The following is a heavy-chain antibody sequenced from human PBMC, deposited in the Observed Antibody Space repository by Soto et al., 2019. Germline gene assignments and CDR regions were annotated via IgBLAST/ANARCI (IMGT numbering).Heavy chain of an antibody. D-gene: IGHD2-2*01. J-gene: IGHJ6*02. CDR1: GGTFSSYA. V-gene: IGHV1-69*13. CDR2: IIPIFGTA. CDR3: ARDGGIVVVPAAMSARFYYYYGMDV. Sequence: RASVKVSCKASGGTFSSYAISWVRQAPGQGLEWMGGIIPIFGTANYAQKFQGRVTITADESTSTAYMELSSLRSEDAAVYYCARDGGIVVVPAAMSARFYYYYGMDVWGRGTTVTVSS.